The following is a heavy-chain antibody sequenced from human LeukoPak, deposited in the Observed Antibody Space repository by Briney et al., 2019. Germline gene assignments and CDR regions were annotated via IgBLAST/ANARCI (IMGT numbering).Heavy chain of an antibody. CDR2: ISYDGSNK. D-gene: IGHD3-10*01. J-gene: IGHJ3*02. CDR1: GFTFSSYA. Sequence: GGSLRLSCAASGFTFSSYAMHWVRQAPGKGLEWVAVISYDGSNKYYADSVKGRFTISRDNSKNTLYLQMNSLRAEDTAVYYCAKDMRDPWFGELLSAFDIWGQGTMVTVSS. CDR3: AKDMRDPWFGELLSAFDI. V-gene: IGHV3-30-3*01.